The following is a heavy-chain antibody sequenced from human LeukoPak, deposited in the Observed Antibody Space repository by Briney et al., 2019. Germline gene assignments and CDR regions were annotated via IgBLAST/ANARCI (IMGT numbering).Heavy chain of an antibody. CDR2: INHSGST. CDR1: GGSFSGYY. J-gene: IGHJ4*02. Sequence: SETLSLTCAVYGGSFSGYYWSWIRQPPGKGLEWIGEINHSGSTNYNPSLKSRVTISVDTSKNQFSLKLSSVTAADTAVYYCARVRKLRTRGVMDPLDYWGQGTLVTVSS. V-gene: IGHV4-34*01. D-gene: IGHD3-10*01. CDR3: ARVRKLRTRGVMDPLDY.